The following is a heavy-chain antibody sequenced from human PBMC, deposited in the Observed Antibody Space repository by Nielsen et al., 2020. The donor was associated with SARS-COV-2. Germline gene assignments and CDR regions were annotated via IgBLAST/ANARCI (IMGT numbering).Heavy chain of an antibody. CDR2: IWYDGSNK. D-gene: IGHD3-22*01. J-gene: IGHJ3*02. CDR3: ARVSYYDSSGYYYNSKDAFDI. Sequence: VRQAPGKGLEWVAVIWYDGSNKYYADSVKGRFTISRDNAKNTLYLQMNSLRAEDTAVYYCARVSYYDSSGYYYNSKDAFDIWGQGTMVTVSS. V-gene: IGHV3-33*01.